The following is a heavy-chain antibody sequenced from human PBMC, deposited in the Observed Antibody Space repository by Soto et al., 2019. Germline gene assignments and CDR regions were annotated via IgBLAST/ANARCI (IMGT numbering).Heavy chain of an antibody. V-gene: IGHV1-69*01. CDR1: AGTFSNSP. Sequence: QVQLVQSGPEVKKPGSSVKVSCKASAGTFSNSPIAWVRLAPGQGLEWMGGVIPIFSVMKYAEKFQGRVTFTADDSTSTVYMELSSLTSEDTAVYYCARGRTIFGVVNFDYWGQGTPVTVSS. CDR2: VIPIFSVM. D-gene: IGHD3-3*01. CDR3: ARGRTIFGVVNFDY. J-gene: IGHJ4*02.